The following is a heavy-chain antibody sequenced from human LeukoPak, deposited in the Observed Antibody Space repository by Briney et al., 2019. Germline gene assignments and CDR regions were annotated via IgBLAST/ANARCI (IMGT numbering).Heavy chain of an antibody. Sequence: GGSLRLCCAASGFTFSSYAMSWVRQAPGKGLEWVSAISGSGGSTYYADFVKGRFTISRDNSKNTLYLQMNSLRAEDTAVYYCAKMPNFDWLLDAFDIWGQGTMVTVSS. CDR1: GFTFSSYA. J-gene: IGHJ3*02. V-gene: IGHV3-23*01. CDR3: AKMPNFDWLLDAFDI. D-gene: IGHD3-9*01. CDR2: ISGSGGST.